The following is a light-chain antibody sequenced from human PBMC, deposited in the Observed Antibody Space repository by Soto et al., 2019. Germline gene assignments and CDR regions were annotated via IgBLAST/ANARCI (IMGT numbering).Light chain of an antibody. V-gene: IGKV3-20*01. CDR1: HTVSSRY. Sequence: EIVLTQSPGTLSLSPGEGATLSCWASHTVSSRYVAWYQQRPGQAPRLIIYGASSRDTGIPDRFSGSGSGTEFTLTISSLQSEDFAVYYCQQYNKWPRTFGQGTKVDIK. J-gene: IGKJ1*01. CDR2: GAS. CDR3: QQYNKWPRT.